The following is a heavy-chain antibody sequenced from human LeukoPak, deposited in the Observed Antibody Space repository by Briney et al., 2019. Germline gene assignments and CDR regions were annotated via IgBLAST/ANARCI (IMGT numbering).Heavy chain of an antibody. Sequence: PSQTLSLTCTVSGGSISSGSYYWSWIRQPAGKGLEWIGRIYTSGSTNYNPSLKSRVTISVDTSKNQFSLKLSSVTAADTAVYYCASNAFVTGPFDYWGQGTLVTVSS. J-gene: IGHJ4*02. CDR2: IYTSGST. V-gene: IGHV4-61*02. CDR1: GGSISSGSYY. D-gene: IGHD2-8*02. CDR3: ASNAFVTGPFDY.